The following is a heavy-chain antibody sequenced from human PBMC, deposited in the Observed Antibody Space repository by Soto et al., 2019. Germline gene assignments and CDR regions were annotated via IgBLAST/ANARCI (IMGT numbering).Heavy chain of an antibody. CDR3: ARDKTGSATYLRY. V-gene: IGHV3-30-3*01. Sequence: QVQLEESGGGVVQPGRSLRLSCAASGITFSSYGMHWVRQAPGKGLEWVAIISYDGTKKYYADSVKGRFTISRDNSKNTLYLQMNSLRADDTAVYYCARDKTGSATYLRYWGQGTRVTVSS. CDR1: GITFSSYG. CDR2: ISYDGTKK. D-gene: IGHD3-10*01. J-gene: IGHJ4*02.